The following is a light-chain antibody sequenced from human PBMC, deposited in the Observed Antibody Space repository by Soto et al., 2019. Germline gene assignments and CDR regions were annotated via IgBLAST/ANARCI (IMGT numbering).Light chain of an antibody. V-gene: IGKV2D-29*01. CDR3: MQSIQLPLT. Sequence: IVLTQSPLSLSVTPGQPASISCKSSQSLLHSDGKTYLYWYLXKQGQPPQLXIYEVSNRFSGVPDRFSGSGSGTDLTMKISRVEAEDVGVYYCMQSIQLPLTFGGGTKVDIK. J-gene: IGKJ4*01. CDR1: QSLLHSDGKTY. CDR2: EVS.